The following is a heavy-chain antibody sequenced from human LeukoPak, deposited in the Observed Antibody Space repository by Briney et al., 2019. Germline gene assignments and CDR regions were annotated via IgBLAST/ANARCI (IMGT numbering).Heavy chain of an antibody. D-gene: IGHD4-23*01. Sequence: GGSLRLSCAASGFAFSNYGMSWVRQAPGKGLEWVSLISGRDSNTYYADSVEGRFTISRDNSKSTLYLQMNSLRAEDTAVYYCAKRSDYGDNGNYFDYWGQGTLVTVSS. CDR1: GFAFSNYG. J-gene: IGHJ4*02. CDR3: AKRSDYGDNGNYFDY. V-gene: IGHV3-23*01. CDR2: ISGRDSNT.